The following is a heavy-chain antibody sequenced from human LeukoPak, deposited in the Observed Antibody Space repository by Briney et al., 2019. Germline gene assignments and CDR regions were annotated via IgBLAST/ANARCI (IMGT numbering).Heavy chain of an antibody. CDR3: ARGHSSGWYPLDY. CDR2: ISGSSTYI. D-gene: IGHD6-19*01. J-gene: IGHJ4*02. V-gene: IGHV3-21*01. Sequence: PGGSLRLSCAASGFTFSSCGMNWVRQAPGKGLEWVSSISGSSTYIYYADSVRGRFTISRDNAKNSLYLQMNSLRAEDTAVYYCARGHSSGWYPLDYWGQGTLVTVSS. CDR1: GFTFSSCG.